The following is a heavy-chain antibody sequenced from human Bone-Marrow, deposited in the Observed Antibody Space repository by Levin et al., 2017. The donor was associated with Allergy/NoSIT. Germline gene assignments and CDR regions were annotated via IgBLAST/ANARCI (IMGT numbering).Heavy chain of an antibody. D-gene: IGHD3-22*01. J-gene: IGHJ3*02. CDR3: APSYYYHTYGYPHDALET. CDR2: KSSDGTNE. V-gene: IGHV3-30-3*02. CDR1: GLKFYDYA. Sequence: GESLKISCVTSGLKFYDYAIHWVRQAPGKGPEWVAVKSSDGTNENYADSVRGRFTVSRDNSKNTAYLQMNSLRVEDTAMYYCAPSYYYHTYGYPHDALETWGQGTLVIVSA.